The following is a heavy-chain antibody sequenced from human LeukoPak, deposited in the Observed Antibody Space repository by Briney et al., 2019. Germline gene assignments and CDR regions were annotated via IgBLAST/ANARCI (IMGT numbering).Heavy chain of an antibody. CDR2: VYSGGST. J-gene: IGHJ6*02. D-gene: IGHD2-15*01. CDR1: GFTVSSNY. Sequence: GGSLRLSCAASGFTVSSNYMNWVRQAPGKGLEWVSAVYSGGSTYYADSVKGRFTISRHNSKNTLYLQMNSLRAEDTAVYFCARESGGGGYYYGMDVWGQGTTVTVSS. V-gene: IGHV3-53*04. CDR3: ARESGGGGYYYGMDV.